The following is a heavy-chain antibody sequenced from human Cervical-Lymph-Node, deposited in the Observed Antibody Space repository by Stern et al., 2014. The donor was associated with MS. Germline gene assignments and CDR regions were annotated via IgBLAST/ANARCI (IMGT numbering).Heavy chain of an antibody. V-gene: IGHV1-2*02. CDR3: ARGRHASPSRVNYLDP. Sequence: VHLVESGAEVKKPGASVKVSCQASGYTFSDYFIHWVRQAPGQGLEWVGYIKSDSGGANVAQNFQGRVTLTRDASISTAYMEVSGLLSDDTAVYFCARGRHASPSRVNYLDPWGPGTLVTVSS. CDR2: IKSDSGGA. D-gene: IGHD1-7*01. J-gene: IGHJ5*02. CDR1: GYTFSDYF.